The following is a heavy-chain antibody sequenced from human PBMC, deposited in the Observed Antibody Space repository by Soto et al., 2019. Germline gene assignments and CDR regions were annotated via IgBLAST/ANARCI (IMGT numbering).Heavy chain of an antibody. Sequence: ASVKVSCKASGYTFTSYGISWVRQAPGQGLEWMGWISAYNGNTNYAQKLQGRVTMTTDTSTSTAYMELRSLRSDDTAVYYCARDGVVATYYDFWSGYYTGRGGMDVWGQGTTVTVSS. V-gene: IGHV1-18*01. CDR1: GYTFTSYG. J-gene: IGHJ6*02. CDR3: ARDGVVATYYDFWSGYYTGRGGMDV. D-gene: IGHD3-3*01. CDR2: ISAYNGNT.